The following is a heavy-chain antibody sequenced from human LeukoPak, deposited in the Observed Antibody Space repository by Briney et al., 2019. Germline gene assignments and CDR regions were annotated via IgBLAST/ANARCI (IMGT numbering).Heavy chain of an antibody. D-gene: IGHD3-16*01. CDR3: TRDLLGYAFDC. Sequence: GGSLRLSCAASGFTFSYYSMNWVRQAPGKGLEWVSCISSSSSTIYYADSVKGRFTISRDNAQNSLYLQMNSLRAEDTAVYYCTRDLLGYAFDCRGQGTLVTVSS. J-gene: IGHJ4*02. V-gene: IGHV3-48*04. CDR2: ISSSSSTI. CDR1: GFTFSYYS.